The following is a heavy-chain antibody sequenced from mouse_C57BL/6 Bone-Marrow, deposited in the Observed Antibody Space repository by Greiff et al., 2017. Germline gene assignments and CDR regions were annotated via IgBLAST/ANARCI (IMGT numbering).Heavy chain of an antibody. J-gene: IGHJ3*01. V-gene: IGHV1-69*01. CDR1: GYTFTSYW. CDR2: IDPSDSYT. D-gene: IGHD2-2*01. Sequence: QVQLQQPGAELVMPGASVKLSCKASGYTFTSYWMHWVKQRPGQGLEWIGEIDPSDSYTNYNQKFKGKSTVTVDKSSSTAYMQLSSLTSEDSAVYYCAREDGYDVFAYWGQGTLVTVSA. CDR3: AREDGYDVFAY.